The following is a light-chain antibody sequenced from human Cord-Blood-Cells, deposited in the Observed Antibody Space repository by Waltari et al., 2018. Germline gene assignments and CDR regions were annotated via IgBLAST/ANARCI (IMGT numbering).Light chain of an antibody. CDR1: QSISSW. J-gene: IGKJ3*01. Sequence: DIQITHSPSPLPASVGDRVTITCRASQSISSWLAWYQQKPGNAPKLLIYKASSSESGVPSRFSGSGSGTEFTLTISSLQPDDFATYYCQQYNSYIFTFGPGTKVDIK. V-gene: IGKV1-5*03. CDR3: QQYNSYIFT. CDR2: KAS.